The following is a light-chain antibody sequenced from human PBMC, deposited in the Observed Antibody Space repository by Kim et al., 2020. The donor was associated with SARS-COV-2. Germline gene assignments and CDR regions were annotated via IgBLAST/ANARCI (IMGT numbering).Light chain of an antibody. V-gene: IGLV1-47*01. CDR3: AAWDDSLSGVV. Sequence: PMFTFSCSGISSNSGNNYVYLYQKLPAPAPPLLIYRINQRPSGVPDRFSGSKSGTSASLAISGLRSEDEADYYCAAWDDSLSGVVFGGGTQLTVL. CDR2: RIN. J-gene: IGLJ2*01. CDR1: SSNSGNNY.